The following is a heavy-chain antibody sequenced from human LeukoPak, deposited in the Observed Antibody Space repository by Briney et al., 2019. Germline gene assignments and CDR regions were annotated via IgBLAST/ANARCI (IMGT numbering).Heavy chain of an antibody. V-gene: IGHV4-4*07. J-gene: IGHJ4*02. CDR3: ARDTTYYYDSSGYGTFDY. CDR1: GGSISSYY. D-gene: IGHD3-22*01. Sequence: SETLPLTCTVSGGSISSYYWNWIRQPAGKGLEWIGRFYSGGSANYNPSLKSRVTMSVDTSKNQFSLKLSSVTTADTAVYYCARDTTYYYDSSGYGTFDYWGQGTLVTVSS. CDR2: FYSGGSA.